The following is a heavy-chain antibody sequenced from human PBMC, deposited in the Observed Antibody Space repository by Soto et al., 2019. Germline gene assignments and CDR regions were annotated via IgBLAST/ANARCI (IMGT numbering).Heavy chain of an antibody. J-gene: IGHJ5*02. V-gene: IGHV4-31*03. CDR1: GGSVNSGSHY. CDR3: ARMAADYDILTGYHPNWFDP. Sequence: PSETLSLTCTVSGGSVNSGSHYWSWIRQHPGKGLEWIGYIYYSGSTYYNPSLKSRVTISVDTSKNQFSLKLSSVTAADTAVYYCARMAADYDILTGYHPNWFDPWGQGTLVTVSS. D-gene: IGHD3-9*01. CDR2: IYYSGST.